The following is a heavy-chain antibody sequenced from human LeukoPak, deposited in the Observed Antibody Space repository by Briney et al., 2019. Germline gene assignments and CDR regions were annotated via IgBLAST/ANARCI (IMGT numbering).Heavy chain of an antibody. J-gene: IGHJ6*02. Sequence: ASVKVSCKASGYTFTSYYMHWVRQAPGQGLEWMGIINPSGGSTSYTQKFQGRVTMTRDTSTSTVYMELRSLRSEDTAVYYCARDDGQDYYGMDVWGQGTTVTVSS. CDR1: GYTFTSYY. CDR3: ARDDGQDYYGMDV. D-gene: IGHD5-24*01. CDR2: INPSGGST. V-gene: IGHV1-46*01.